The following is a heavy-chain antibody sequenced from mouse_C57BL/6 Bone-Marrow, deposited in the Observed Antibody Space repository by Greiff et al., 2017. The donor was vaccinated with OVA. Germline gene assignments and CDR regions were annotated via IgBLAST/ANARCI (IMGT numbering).Heavy chain of an antibody. V-gene: IGHV1-9*01. CDR2: ILPGSGST. CDR3: ARRGVFFTTVVAPFDY. Sequence: VQLQESGAELMKPGASVKLSCKATGYTFTGYWIEWVKQRPGHGLEWIGEILPGSGSTNYNEKFKGKATFTADTSSNTAYMKLSSLTTEDSAIYYCARRGVFFTTVVAPFDYWGQGTTLTVSS. CDR1: GYTFTGYW. D-gene: IGHD1-1*01. J-gene: IGHJ2*01.